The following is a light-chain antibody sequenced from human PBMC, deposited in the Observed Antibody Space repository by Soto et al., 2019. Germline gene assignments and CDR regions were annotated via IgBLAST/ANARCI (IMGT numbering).Light chain of an antibody. CDR2: GAS. Sequence: EMVLTQSPGSLSLSPGQRATLSCRASQSVDTTFFAWYQKKPGQAPRLLIYGASKRAPGIPDRFSGSGSGTDFTLIISRLEPEDFALYYCQQYMSSVTFGQGTKVDIK. CDR1: QSVDTTF. V-gene: IGKV3-20*01. CDR3: QQYMSSVT. J-gene: IGKJ1*01.